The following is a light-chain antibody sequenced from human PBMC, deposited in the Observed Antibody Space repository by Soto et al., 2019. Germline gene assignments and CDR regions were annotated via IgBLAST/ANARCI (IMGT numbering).Light chain of an antibody. CDR2: LEGSGSY. Sequence: QSVLTQSSSASASLGSSVKLTCTLSSGHSSYIIAWHQQQPGKAPRYLMKLEGSGSYNKGSGVPDRFSGSSSGADRYLTISNLQFEDEADYYCETWGFSTRVFGGGTKLTVL. CDR3: ETWGFSTRV. J-gene: IGLJ3*02. CDR1: SGHSSYI. V-gene: IGLV4-60*02.